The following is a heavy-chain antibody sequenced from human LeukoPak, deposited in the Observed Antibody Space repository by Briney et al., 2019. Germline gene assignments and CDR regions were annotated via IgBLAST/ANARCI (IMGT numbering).Heavy chain of an antibody. J-gene: IGHJ4*02. V-gene: IGHV3-74*01. CDR1: GFTFSSYW. Sequence: GGSLRLSCAASGFTFSSYWMHWVRQAPGKGLVWVSRINSDGSSTSYADSVKGRFTISRDNAKNSLYLQMNSLRAEDTAVYYCARVRPVVVAASYYFDYWGQGTLVTVSS. CDR3: ARVRPVVVAASYYFDY. CDR2: INSDGSST. D-gene: IGHD2-15*01.